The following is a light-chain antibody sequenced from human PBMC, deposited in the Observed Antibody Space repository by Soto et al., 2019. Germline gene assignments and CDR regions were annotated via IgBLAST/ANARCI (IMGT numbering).Light chain of an antibody. V-gene: IGKV1-5*03. CDR2: KTS. Sequence: DIQMTQSPSTLSASVGDRVIIICRASQSISSWLAWYQQKPGKAPKLLIYKTSTLESGVPSRFSGSGSGTEFTLTVSSLQPDDFATYYCQQFHSFPWTFGQGTKVDIK. CDR1: QSISSW. J-gene: IGKJ1*01. CDR3: QQFHSFPWT.